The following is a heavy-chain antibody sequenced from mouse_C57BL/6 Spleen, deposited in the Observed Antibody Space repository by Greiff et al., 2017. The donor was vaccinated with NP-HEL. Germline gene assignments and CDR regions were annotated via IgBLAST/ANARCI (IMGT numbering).Heavy chain of an antibody. CDR3: ASGGRNGTRYSDCGV. CDR1: GYTFTRYW. CDR2: IDPPTGGP. V-gene: IGHV1-72*01. Sequence: QVQLQQSGAELVKPGASVKLSCKASGYTFTRYWMHWVKQRPGRGLEWIGRIDPPTGGPKYNEKFKSKATLTVAKPSSTAYMQLSSLTSVDSAADYCASGGRNGTRYSDCGVWGKGKTLTVSS. J-gene: IGHJ1*03. D-gene: IGHD4-1*01.